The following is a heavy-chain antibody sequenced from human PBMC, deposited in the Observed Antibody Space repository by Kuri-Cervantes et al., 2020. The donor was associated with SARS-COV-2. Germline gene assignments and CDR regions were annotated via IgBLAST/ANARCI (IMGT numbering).Heavy chain of an antibody. Sequence: ESLKISCAASGFIFSTAWMTWVRQAPGRGPELVGRIKSKNNGETADYAADVKVSFSISRDDSKTTVYLQMNSLKTEDTATYYCTTDRGVDCRGDCWWFDHWGQGTLVTVSS. CDR3: TTDRGVDCRGDCWWFDH. D-gene: IGHD2-21*02. CDR2: IKSKNNGETA. V-gene: IGHV3-15*01. J-gene: IGHJ5*02. CDR1: GFIFSTAW.